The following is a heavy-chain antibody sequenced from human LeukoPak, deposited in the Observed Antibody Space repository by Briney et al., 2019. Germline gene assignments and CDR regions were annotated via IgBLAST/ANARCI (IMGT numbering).Heavy chain of an antibody. Sequence: SETLSLTCSVSGGSMNSYYWSWIRQSPTKALEWIGYIYYSGSTNYNPSLKSRVTISVDTSKNQFSLKLSSVTAADTAVYYCARHVWLQPFDYWGQGTLVTVSS. J-gene: IGHJ4*02. D-gene: IGHD3-9*01. CDR1: GGSMNSYY. CDR2: IYYSGST. V-gene: IGHV4-59*08. CDR3: ARHVWLQPFDY.